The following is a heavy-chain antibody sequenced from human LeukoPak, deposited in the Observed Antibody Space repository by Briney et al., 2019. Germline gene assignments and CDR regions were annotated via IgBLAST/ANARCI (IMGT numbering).Heavy chain of an antibody. J-gene: IGHJ6*03. D-gene: IGHD3-22*01. CDR1: GGSFSGYY. CDR3: ARAPTATYYYDSSGYYRHYYMDV. CDR2: INHSGST. V-gene: IGHV4-34*01. Sequence: SETLSLTCAVYGGSFSGYYWSWIRQPPGKGLEWIGEINHSGSTNYNPSLKSRVTISVDTSKNQFSLKLSSVTAADTAVYYCARAPTATYYYDSSGYYRHYYMDVWGKGTTVTVSS.